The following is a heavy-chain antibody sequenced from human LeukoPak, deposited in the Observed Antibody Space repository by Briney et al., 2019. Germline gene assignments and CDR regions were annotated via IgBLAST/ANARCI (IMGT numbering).Heavy chain of an antibody. J-gene: IGHJ4*02. CDR3: AKENVQVVATILYYFDY. Sequence: GGSLRLSCAASGFTFSSHAMHWVRQAPGKGLEWLSVISTDGNHQNYVDSVKGRFTISRDNSKNTLYLQMNSLRAEDTAVYYCAKENVQVVATILYYFDYWGQGTLVTVSS. CDR1: GFTFSSHA. V-gene: IGHV3-30*18. D-gene: IGHD5-12*01. CDR2: ISTDGNHQ.